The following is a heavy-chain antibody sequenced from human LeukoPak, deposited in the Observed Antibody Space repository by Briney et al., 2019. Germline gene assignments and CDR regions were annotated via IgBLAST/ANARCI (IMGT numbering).Heavy chain of an antibody. CDR2: ISSSSTYT. J-gene: IGHJ4*02. CDR3: ARAPSAAALLFDY. D-gene: IGHD6-13*01. V-gene: IGHV3-11*03. Sequence: GGSLRLSCAASGFTFSDYYMSWIRQAPGKGLKWVSYISSSSTYTNYADSVKGRFTISRDNAKNSLYLQMNSLRAEDTAVYYCARAPSAAALLFDYWGQGTLVTVSS. CDR1: GFTFSDYY.